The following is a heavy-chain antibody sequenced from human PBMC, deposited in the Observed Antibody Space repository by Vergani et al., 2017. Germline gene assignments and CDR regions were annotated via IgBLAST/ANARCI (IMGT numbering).Heavy chain of an antibody. D-gene: IGHD3-10*01. CDR3: ARTENYGSGSYYNALLYMDV. CDR1: GYTFTGSS. Sequence: QVQLVQSGAEVKKPGASVKVSCKASGYTFTGSSMHWVRQAPGQGLEWMGWIHPNSGGTTYAQKFQGRVTMTRETSISTAYMELSRLRSDDTAVYYCARTENYGSGSYYNALLYMDVWGKGTTVTVSS. CDR2: IHPNSGGT. J-gene: IGHJ6*03. V-gene: IGHV1-2*02.